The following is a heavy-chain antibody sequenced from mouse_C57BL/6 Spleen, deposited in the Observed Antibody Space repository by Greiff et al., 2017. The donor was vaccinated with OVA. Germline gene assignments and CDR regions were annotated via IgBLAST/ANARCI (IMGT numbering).Heavy chain of an antibody. CDR3: GRDRGLLCYFDD. V-gene: IGHV3-6*01. D-gene: IGHD2-3*01. CDR2: ISYDGSN. Sequence: DVQLQESGPGLVKPSQSLSLTCSVTGYSITSGYYWNWIRQFPGNKLEWMGYISYDGSNNYNPSLKNRISITRDTSKNQCFLKLNSVTTEDTATEYCGRDRGLLCYFDDGGQGTTLTVAA. CDR1: GYSITSGYY. J-gene: IGHJ2*01.